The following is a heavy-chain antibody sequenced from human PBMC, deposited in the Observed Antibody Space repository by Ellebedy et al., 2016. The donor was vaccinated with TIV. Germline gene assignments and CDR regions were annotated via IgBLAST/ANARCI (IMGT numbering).Heavy chain of an antibody. J-gene: IGHJ4*02. D-gene: IGHD3-3*01. CDR1: GFTFSSYC. Sequence: GESLKISCAASGFTFSSYCMRWVRQAPGKGLEWVANITQDGSEKYYVDSVKGRFTISRDNAKNSLYLQMNSLRAEDTAVYYCARDRGSGGCLEWFLNSHFDYWGQGTLVTVSS. CDR2: ITQDGSEK. CDR3: ARDRGSGGCLEWFLNSHFDY. V-gene: IGHV3-7*03.